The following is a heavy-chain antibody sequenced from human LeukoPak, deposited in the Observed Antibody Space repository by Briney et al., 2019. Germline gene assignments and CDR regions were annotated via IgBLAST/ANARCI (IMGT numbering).Heavy chain of an antibody. J-gene: IGHJ4*02. D-gene: IGHD3-9*01. V-gene: IGHV4-61*01. CDR3: AKVGKYDWLASY. CDR2: FYYNGIT. Sequence: PSETLSLTCTVSGDSVSSGTYYWSWIRQPPGKGLEWVAYFYYNGITKYNPSLKSRVTISVDTSKNQFSLKLNSVTAADTAVYYCAKVGKYDWLASYWGQGTLVTVSS. CDR1: GDSVSSGTYY.